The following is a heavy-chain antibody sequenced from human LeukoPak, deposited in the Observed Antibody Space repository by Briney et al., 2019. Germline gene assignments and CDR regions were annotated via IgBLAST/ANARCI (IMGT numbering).Heavy chain of an antibody. V-gene: IGHV3-23*01. CDR2: ISGSGGST. J-gene: IGHJ3*02. CDR3: ARDWYCSSTSCSPDAFDI. D-gene: IGHD2-2*01. CDR1: GFTFSSYA. Sequence: PGGSLRLSCAASGFTFSSYAMSWVRQAPGKGLEWVSAISGSGGSTYYADSVKGRFTISRDNAKNSLYLQMNSLRAEDTAVYYCARDWYCSSTSCSPDAFDIWGQGTMVTVSS.